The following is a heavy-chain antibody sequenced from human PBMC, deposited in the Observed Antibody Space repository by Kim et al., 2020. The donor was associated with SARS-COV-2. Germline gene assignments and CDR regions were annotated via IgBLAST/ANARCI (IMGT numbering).Heavy chain of an antibody. CDR1: GFTFSSYS. V-gene: IGHV3-48*02. D-gene: IGHD2-15*01. CDR2: ISSSSSTI. J-gene: IGHJ6*02. CDR3: ASRSGAGYCSGGSCYPHSPLTSYYYYGMDV. Sequence: GGSLRLSCAASGFTFSSYSMNWVRQAPGKGLEWVSYISSSSSTIYYADSVKARFTISRDNAKNSLYLQMNSLRDEDTAVYYCASRSGAGYCSGGSCYPHSPLTSYYYYGMDVWGQGTTVTVSS.